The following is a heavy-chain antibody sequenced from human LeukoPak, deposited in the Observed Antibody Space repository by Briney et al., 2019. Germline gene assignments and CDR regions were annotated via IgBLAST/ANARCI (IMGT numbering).Heavy chain of an antibody. CDR3: ARGGVPAALDY. V-gene: IGHV3-7*01. D-gene: IGHD2-2*01. J-gene: IGHJ4*02. Sequence: GGSLRLSCAASGFACSAFWMHWVRQAPGKGLEWEANIKEDGSGSERYYVDSVKGRFTISRDNAKNSLYLQMNSLRVEDTAVYYCARGGVPAALDYWGQGTLVTVSS. CDR2: IKEDGSGSER. CDR1: GFACSAFW.